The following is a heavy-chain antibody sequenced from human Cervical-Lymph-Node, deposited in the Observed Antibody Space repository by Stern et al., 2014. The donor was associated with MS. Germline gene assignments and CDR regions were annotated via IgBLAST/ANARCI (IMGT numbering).Heavy chain of an antibody. Sequence: VQLVESGGGVVQPGRSLRLSCAASEFTFSTYTMHWVRQAPGKGLEWGAVISYDGSSRYYADSVKGRFTISRDNSKNTLYLQMNSLRAEDTAVFYCARDQFPATVTTHLYGMDVWGQGTTVTVSS. V-gene: IGHV3-30-3*01. J-gene: IGHJ6*02. D-gene: IGHD4-11*01. CDR1: EFTFSTYT. CDR3: ARDQFPATVTTHLYGMDV. CDR2: ISYDGSSR.